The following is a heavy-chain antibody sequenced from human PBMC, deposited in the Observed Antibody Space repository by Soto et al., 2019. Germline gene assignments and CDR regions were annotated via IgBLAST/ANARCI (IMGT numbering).Heavy chain of an antibody. CDR3: AKSGASSPGTWFDS. CDR2: INAASGGT. V-gene: IGHV1-3*01. CDR1: GYTFANHA. J-gene: IGHJ5*01. D-gene: IGHD6-13*01. Sequence: QVHLVQSGAEVKEPGASVKVSCKASGYTFANHAIHWVRQAPGQRLEWMGWINAASGGTTYSQKFQGRVTISRDTSANTAYMVLNSLTSEDTAVYWCAKSGASSPGTWFDSWGQGTLVTVSS.